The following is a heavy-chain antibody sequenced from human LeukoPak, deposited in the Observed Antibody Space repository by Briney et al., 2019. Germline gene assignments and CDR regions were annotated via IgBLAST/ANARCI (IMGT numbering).Heavy chain of an antibody. J-gene: IGHJ4*02. CDR3: ARGVDYGGNTFDY. Sequence: ASETLSLTCTVSGGSISSYYWSWIRQPPGKGLEWIGYIYYSGSTNYNPSLKGRVTISVDTSKNQFSLKLSSVTAADTAVYYCARGVDYGGNTFDYWGQGTLVTVSS. D-gene: IGHD4-23*01. V-gene: IGHV4-59*01. CDR1: GGSISSYY. CDR2: IYYSGST.